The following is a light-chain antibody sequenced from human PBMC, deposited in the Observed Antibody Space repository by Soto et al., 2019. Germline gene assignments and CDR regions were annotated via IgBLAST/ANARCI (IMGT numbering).Light chain of an antibody. CDR1: QSISSY. V-gene: IGKV1-39*01. CDR2: AAS. J-gene: IGKJ1*01. CDR3: QQSYSTPPT. Sequence: DIQMTQSPSSLSASVGDRVTITCRASQSISSYLNWYQQKPGKAPKLLIYAASSLQSGVPSRFSGSGSGTDFTLTISSLPPEDFATYYCQQSYSTPPTFGQGTKVEL.